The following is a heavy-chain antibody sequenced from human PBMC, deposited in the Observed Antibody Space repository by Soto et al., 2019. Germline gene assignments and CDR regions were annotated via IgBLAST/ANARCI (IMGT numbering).Heavy chain of an antibody. CDR2: ISNDGSTT. J-gene: IGHJ5*02. V-gene: IGHV3-23*01. D-gene: IGHD3-10*01. CDR1: GFTLSSNS. Sequence: EVQLLESGGGLVQPGGSLRLSCAASGFTLSSNSMAWVRQAPGKRLQWVSGISNDGSTTFYIDSVRGRFTISRDTSTNTLHLQMDSLRVEDTAVYFCAKWSGFGDAWGQGTLVTVSS. CDR3: AKWSGFGDA.